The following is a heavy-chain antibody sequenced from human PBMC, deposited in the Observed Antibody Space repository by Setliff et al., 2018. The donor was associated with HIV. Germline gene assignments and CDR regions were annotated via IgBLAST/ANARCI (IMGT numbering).Heavy chain of an antibody. D-gene: IGHD2-8*02. V-gene: IGHV3-48*01. CDR3: AKVYGTGYFYYYYGMHV. Sequence: PGGSLRLSCLASGFTFTGLTFTDYNMNWVRQAPGKGLEWVSYITGSSDTIYYADSVKGRFTISRDNSKNTLFLEMNYLRAEDTAVYYCAKVYGTGYFYYYYGMHVWGQGTTVTVSS. CDR1: GFTFTGLTFTDYN. J-gene: IGHJ6*02. CDR2: ITGSSDTI.